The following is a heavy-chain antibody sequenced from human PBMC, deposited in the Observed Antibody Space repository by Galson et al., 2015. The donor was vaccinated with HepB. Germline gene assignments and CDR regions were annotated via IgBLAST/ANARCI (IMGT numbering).Heavy chain of an antibody. J-gene: IGHJ2*01. Sequence: SLRLSCAASGFTFSSYAMSWVRQAPGKGLEWVSAISGSGGSTYYADSVKGRFAISRDNSKNTLYLQMNSLRAEDTAVYYCAKDPGDYGDSNFGRYWYFDLWGRGTLVTVSS. CDR3: AKDPGDYGDSNFGRYWYFDL. CDR2: ISGSGGST. V-gene: IGHV3-23*01. D-gene: IGHD4-17*01. CDR1: GFTFSSYA.